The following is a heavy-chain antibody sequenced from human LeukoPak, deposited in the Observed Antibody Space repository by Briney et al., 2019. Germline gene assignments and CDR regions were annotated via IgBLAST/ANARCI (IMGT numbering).Heavy chain of an antibody. J-gene: IGHJ3*01. Sequence: PGGSLRLSCAASGFSISTYCMTWVRQAPGKGLEWVANVKEDGSEKYYVDSVKGRFTISRDTSKNTLLLQMNSLRADDTALYFCARRLSLRFDAFAVWGPGTVVTVSS. CDR1: GFSISTYC. D-gene: IGHD3-3*01. V-gene: IGHV3-7*03. CDR2: VKEDGSEK. CDR3: ARRLSLRFDAFAV.